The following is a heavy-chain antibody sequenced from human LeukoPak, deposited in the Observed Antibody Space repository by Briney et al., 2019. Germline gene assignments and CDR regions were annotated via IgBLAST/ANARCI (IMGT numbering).Heavy chain of an antibody. CDR3: ARQDIVATNYYYYYYMDV. CDR1: GYTLTDYY. D-gene: IGHD5-12*01. V-gene: IGHV1-2*02. J-gene: IGHJ6*03. Sequence: ASVKVSCKASGYTLTDYYMHWVRQAPGQGLEWMGWINPNSGGTNYAQKFQGRVTMTRDTSISTAYMELSRLRSDDTAVYYCARQDIVATNYYYYYYMDVWGKGTTVTISS. CDR2: INPNSGGT.